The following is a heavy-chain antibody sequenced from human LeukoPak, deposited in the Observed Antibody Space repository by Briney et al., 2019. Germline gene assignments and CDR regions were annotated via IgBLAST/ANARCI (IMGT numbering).Heavy chain of an antibody. D-gene: IGHD4-17*01. CDR2: IYHSGST. CDR1: GGSISSSNYY. Sequence: PSETLSLTCTVSGGSISSSNYYWGWIRQPPGKGLEWIGSIYHSGSTYYNPSLKSRVTISVDTSKNQFSLKLSSVTAADTAVYYCARVSVTTLYYYYYYMDVWGKGTTVTVSS. CDR3: ARVSVTTLYYYYYYMDV. J-gene: IGHJ6*03. V-gene: IGHV4-39*07.